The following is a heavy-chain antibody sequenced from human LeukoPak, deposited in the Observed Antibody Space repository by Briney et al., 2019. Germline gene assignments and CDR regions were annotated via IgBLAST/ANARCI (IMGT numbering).Heavy chain of an antibody. CDR2: ISSSGSTI. J-gene: IGHJ3*02. V-gene: IGHV3-11*04. CDR1: GFTFSDHY. Sequence: GGSLRLSCAASGFTFSDHYMSWIRQAPGKGLEWISYISSSGSTIYYADSVKGRFTISRDNAKNSLYLQMNSLRAEDTAVYYCARGDNYDSSGYDDAFDIWGQGTMVTVSS. CDR3: ARGDNYDSSGYDDAFDI. D-gene: IGHD3-22*01.